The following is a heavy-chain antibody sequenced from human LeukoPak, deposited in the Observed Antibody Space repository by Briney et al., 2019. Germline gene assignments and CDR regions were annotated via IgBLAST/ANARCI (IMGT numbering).Heavy chain of an antibody. CDR1: GYTFTNFF. CDR2: INPSSGRT. V-gene: IGHV1-46*01. CDR3: ARDSYGDYVY. Sequence: ASVKVSCKASGYTFTNFFMHWVRQAPGQGLEWMGIINPSSGRTNYGQKFRGRVTMTRDRSTSTVYMELSSLRSEDTAVYYCARDSYGDYVYWGQGTLVAVSS. D-gene: IGHD4-17*01. J-gene: IGHJ4*02.